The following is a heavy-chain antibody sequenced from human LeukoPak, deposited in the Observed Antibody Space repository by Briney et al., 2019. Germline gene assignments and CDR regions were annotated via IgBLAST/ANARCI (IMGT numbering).Heavy chain of an antibody. J-gene: IGHJ4*02. Sequence: ASVKVSCKASGGTFSSYAISWVRQAPGQGLEWMGGIIPIFGTANYAQKFQGRVTITTDESTSTAYMELSSLRSEDTAVYYCARDHPPSYYYDSSGYYPDYWGQGTLVTVSS. CDR1: GGTFSSYA. CDR2: IIPIFGTA. CDR3: ARDHPPSYYYDSSGYYPDY. V-gene: IGHV1-69*05. D-gene: IGHD3-22*01.